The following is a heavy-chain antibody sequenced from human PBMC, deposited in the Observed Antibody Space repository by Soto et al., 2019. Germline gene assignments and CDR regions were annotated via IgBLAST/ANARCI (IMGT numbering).Heavy chain of an antibody. D-gene: IGHD3-3*01. CDR2: IYYSGST. J-gene: IGHJ5*02. V-gene: IGHV4-39*01. Sequence: QLQLQESGPGLVKPSETLSLTCTVSGGSISSSSYYWGWIRQPLGKGLEWIGSIYYSGSTYYNPSLKSRVTISVDTSKNQFSLKLSSVTAADTAVYYCARTTPADFWSGYYLNWFDPWGQGTLVTVSS. CDR3: ARTTPADFWSGYYLNWFDP. CDR1: GGSISSSSYY.